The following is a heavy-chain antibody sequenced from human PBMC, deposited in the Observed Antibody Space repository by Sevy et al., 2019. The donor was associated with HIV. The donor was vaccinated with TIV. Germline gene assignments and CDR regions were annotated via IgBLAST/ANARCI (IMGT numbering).Heavy chain of an antibody. CDR1: GFTFSSYG. CDR2: IWYDGSNK. CDR3: AKGIISGSSGPFDY. V-gene: IGHV3-33*06. D-gene: IGHD1-26*01. J-gene: IGHJ4*02. Sequence: GGSLRLSCAASGFTFSSYGMHWARQAPGKGLEWVAVIWYDGSNKYYADSVKGRFTISRDNSKNTLYLQMNSLGAEDTAVYYCAKGIISGSSGPFDYWGQGTLVTVSS.